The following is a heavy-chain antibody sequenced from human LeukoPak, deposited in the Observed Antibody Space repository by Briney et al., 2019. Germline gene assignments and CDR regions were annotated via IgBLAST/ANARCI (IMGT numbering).Heavy chain of an antibody. CDR3: ARHDGPRVYSEFDP. Sequence: SETLSLTCTVSGGSVSSGTYYWSWIRQPPGKGLEWIGYIYYSESTNYNPSLKSRVTISVDTSKNQFSLKLSSVTAADTAVYYCARHDGPRVYSEFDPWGQGTLVTVSS. CDR2: IYYSEST. J-gene: IGHJ5*02. V-gene: IGHV4-61*01. D-gene: IGHD6-13*01. CDR1: GGSVSSGTYY.